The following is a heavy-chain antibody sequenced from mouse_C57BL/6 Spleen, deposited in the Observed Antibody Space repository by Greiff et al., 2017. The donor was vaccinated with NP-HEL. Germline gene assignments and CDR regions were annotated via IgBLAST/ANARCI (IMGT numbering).Heavy chain of an antibody. CDR2: IYPGDGDT. J-gene: IGHJ2*01. Sequence: VQLQQSGPELVKPGASVKISCKASGYAFSSSWMNWVKQRPGKGLEWIGRIYPGDGDTNYNGKFKGKATLTADKSSSTAYMQLSSLTSEDSAVYCCARGYDGSSPFDYWGQGTTLTVSS. V-gene: IGHV1-82*01. CDR1: GYAFSSSW. D-gene: IGHD1-1*01. CDR3: ARGYDGSSPFDY.